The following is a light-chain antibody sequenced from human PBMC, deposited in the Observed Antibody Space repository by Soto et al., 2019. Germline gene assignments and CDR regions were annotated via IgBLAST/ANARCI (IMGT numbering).Light chain of an antibody. CDR1: SSDVGAYNF. Sequence: QSALTQPASVSGSPGQSITISCTGTSSDVGAYNFVSWHQQHPGKAPKLMIYNAYDRPSGISHRFSGSKSGNTASLTISGLQGEDEADYYCSAYTVSRTYVFGTGTKVTVL. CDR2: NAY. CDR3: SAYTVSRTYV. V-gene: IGLV2-14*03. J-gene: IGLJ1*01.